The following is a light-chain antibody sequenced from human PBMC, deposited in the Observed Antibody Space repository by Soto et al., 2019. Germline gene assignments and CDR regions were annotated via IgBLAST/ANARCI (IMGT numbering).Light chain of an antibody. V-gene: IGKV4-1*01. J-gene: IGKJ3*01. CDR3: QPYYSTTLN. CDR2: WAS. CDR1: QSVLYSSNNKNY. Sequence: DIVMTQSPDSLAVSLGERATINCKSSQSVLYSSNNKNYLAWYQQKPGQPPKLLIYWASTRESGVPDRFSGSGSGTDFTLTISSLQAEDGAVYYGQPYYSTTLNFGPGTKVDIK.